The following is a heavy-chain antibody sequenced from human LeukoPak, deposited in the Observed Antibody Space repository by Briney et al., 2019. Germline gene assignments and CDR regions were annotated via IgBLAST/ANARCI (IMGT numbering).Heavy chain of an antibody. D-gene: IGHD6-13*01. Sequence: SETLSLTCTVSGVSISSYSWSWIRQPPGKGLEWVGYIYNSGSTTSNPPLKSRVYISVDTSKKQFSLKLSSVPAADAAVSYCARRRSAAALDYWGQGTLVTVSS. CDR3: ARRRSAAALDY. V-gene: IGHV4-59*08. CDR1: GVSISSYS. J-gene: IGHJ4*02. CDR2: IYNSGST.